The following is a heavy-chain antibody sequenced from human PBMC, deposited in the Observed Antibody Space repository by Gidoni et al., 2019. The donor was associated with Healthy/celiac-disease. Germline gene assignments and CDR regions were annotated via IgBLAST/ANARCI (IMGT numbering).Heavy chain of an antibody. V-gene: IGHV4-34*01. Sequence: QVQLQQWGAGLLKPSETLSLTCAVYGGSFSGYYWSWIRQPPGKGLEWIGEINHSGSTNYNPSLKSRVTISVDTSKNQFSLKLSSVTAADTAVYYCARGRIYCSSTSCPFDYWGQGTLVTISS. CDR3: ARGRIYCSSTSCPFDY. CDR2: INHSGST. CDR1: GGSFSGYY. J-gene: IGHJ4*02. D-gene: IGHD2-2*01.